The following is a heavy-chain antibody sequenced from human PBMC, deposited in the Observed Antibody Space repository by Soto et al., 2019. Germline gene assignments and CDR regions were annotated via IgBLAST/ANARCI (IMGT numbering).Heavy chain of an antibody. CDR1: GFIVIHSY. D-gene: IGHD3-10*01. Sequence: GGSLRVSCATSGFIVIHSYMSWVRQAPGKGLEWVSAIYSGGSTYYADSVKGRFTISRDNSRNTLYLQMNSLRAEDTAVYFCARCDGSATYCFFFAYWGQGP. CDR3: ARCDGSATYCFFFAY. J-gene: IGHJ4*02. V-gene: IGHV3-66*01. CDR2: IYSGGST.